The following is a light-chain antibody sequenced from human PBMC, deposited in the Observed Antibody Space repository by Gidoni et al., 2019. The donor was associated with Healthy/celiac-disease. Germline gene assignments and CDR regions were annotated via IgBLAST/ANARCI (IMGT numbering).Light chain of an antibody. CDR1: QSVSSN. V-gene: IGKV3-15*01. CDR3: QQYNNWPRGA. CDR2: GAS. J-gene: IGKJ1*01. Sequence: EIVMTQSPATLSVSPGERATLSCRASQSVSSNLAWYQQKSCQAPRLLIYGASTRATGIPARFSGSGSGTEFTLTISSLQSEDFAVYYCQQYNNWPRGAFGQGTKVEIK.